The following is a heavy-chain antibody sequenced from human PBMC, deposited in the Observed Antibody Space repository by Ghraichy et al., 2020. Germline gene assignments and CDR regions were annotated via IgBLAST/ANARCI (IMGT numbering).Heavy chain of an antibody. Sequence: GGSLRLSCAASGFTFSSYGMHWVRQAPGKGLEWVAVISYDGSNKYYADSVKGRFTISRDNSKNTLYLQMNSLRAEDTAVYYCAKVGPYYGMDVWGQGTTVTVSS. CDR1: GFTFSSYG. CDR2: ISYDGSNK. CDR3: AKVGPYYGMDV. J-gene: IGHJ6*02. V-gene: IGHV3-30*18.